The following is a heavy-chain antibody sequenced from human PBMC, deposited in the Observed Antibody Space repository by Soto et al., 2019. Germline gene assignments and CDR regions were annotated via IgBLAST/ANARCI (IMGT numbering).Heavy chain of an antibody. Sequence: QVQLQESGPGLVKPSQTLSLTCAVSGDSISSGGHYWSWVRQHPGKGLEWIGYIYTNGPTYFNPPCKSRGTISVDTSKNEFSLKVTSVTAADTAVYYCARDGAVPYGMDVWGHGTAVTVSS. V-gene: IGHV4-31*11. J-gene: IGHJ6*02. D-gene: IGHD3-16*01. CDR3: ARDGAVPYGMDV. CDR1: GDSISSGGHY. CDR2: IYTNGPT.